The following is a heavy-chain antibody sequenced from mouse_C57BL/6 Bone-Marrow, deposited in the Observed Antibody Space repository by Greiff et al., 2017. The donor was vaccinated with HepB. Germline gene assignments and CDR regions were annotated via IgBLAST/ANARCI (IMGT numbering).Heavy chain of an antibody. CDR2: ISYDGSN. Sequence: VQLQQSGPGLVKPSQSLSLTCSVTGYSITSGYYWNWIRQFPGNKLEWMGYISYDGSNNYNPSLKNRISITRDTSKNQFFLKLNSVTTEDTATYYCARDTTVVERDYYAMDYWGQGTSVTVSS. CDR1: GYSITSGYY. V-gene: IGHV3-6*01. CDR3: ARDTTVVERDYYAMDY. J-gene: IGHJ4*01. D-gene: IGHD1-1*01.